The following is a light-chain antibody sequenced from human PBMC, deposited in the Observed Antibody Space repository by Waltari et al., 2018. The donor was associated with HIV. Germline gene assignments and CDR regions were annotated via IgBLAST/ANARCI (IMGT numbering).Light chain of an antibody. V-gene: IGKV2-28*01. CDR2: LGS. CDR1: QSLLRPTGHNS. J-gene: IGKJ2*01. CDR3: MQALRTRGT. Sequence: DIVMTQSPLSLSVTPGAPASISCRSSQSLLRPTGHNSLDWYVQKPGQSPQLLIYLGSNRASGVPDRFSGSGSGTDFTLKISRVEAEDVGLYYCMQALRTRGTFGQGTKLEIK.